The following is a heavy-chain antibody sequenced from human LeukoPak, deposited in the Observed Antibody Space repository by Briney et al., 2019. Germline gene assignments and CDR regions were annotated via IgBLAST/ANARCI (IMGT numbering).Heavy chain of an antibody. V-gene: IGHV3-64D*06. CDR3: VRGTGY. J-gene: IGHJ4*02. CDR1: GFAFSTYV. CDR2: ISSNGDNA. Sequence: GGSLRLSCSVSGFAFSTYVMHWVRQAPGKGLEYVSAISSNGDNAYYADSVKGRFTISRDNSKNTLYLQMSSLRADDTAVYYCVRGTGYWGQGTLVTVSS.